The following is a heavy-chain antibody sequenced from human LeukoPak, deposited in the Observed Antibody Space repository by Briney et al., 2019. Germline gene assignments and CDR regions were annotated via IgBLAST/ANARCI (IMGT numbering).Heavy chain of an antibody. CDR3: RAYYYGSGSAAFDI. CDR2: INTNTTNP. Sequence: ASVKVSCKASGYTFSSHSIHWVRQAPGQGLEWMGWINTNTTNPTYAQGFTGRFVFSLDTSVNTAYLQITSLKAEDTAVYYCRAYYYGSGSAAFDIWGQGTMVTVS. J-gene: IGHJ3*02. V-gene: IGHV7-4-1*02. CDR1: GYTFSSHS. D-gene: IGHD3-10*01.